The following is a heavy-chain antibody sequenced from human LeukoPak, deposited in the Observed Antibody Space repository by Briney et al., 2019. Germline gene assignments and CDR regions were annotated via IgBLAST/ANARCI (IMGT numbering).Heavy chain of an antibody. CDR3: ASSNRPYGSGSYPFDY. CDR2: IYYSGST. Sequence: SETLSLTCIVSAGSLSSSSYYWGWIRQPPGKGLEWIGLIYYSGSTYYNPSLKRRVTISVDTSKNQFSMKLSSVTAADTAVYYCASSNRPYGSGSYPFDYWGQGTLVTVSS. V-gene: IGHV4-39*01. D-gene: IGHD3-10*01. CDR1: AGSLSSSSYY. J-gene: IGHJ4*02.